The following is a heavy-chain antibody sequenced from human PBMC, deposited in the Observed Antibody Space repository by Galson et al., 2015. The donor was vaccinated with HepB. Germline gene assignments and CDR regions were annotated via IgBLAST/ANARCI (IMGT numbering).Heavy chain of an antibody. CDR1: GYSFTSYW. CDR2: IDPSDSYT. Sequence: QSGAEVKKPGESLKISCTGSGYSFTSYWISWVRQMPGKGLEWMGRIDPSDSYTNYSPSFQGHVTISADKSISTAYLQWSSLKASDTAMYYCARQYCGGDCYSYFDYWGQGTLVTVSS. J-gene: IGHJ4*02. V-gene: IGHV5-10-1*01. CDR3: ARQYCGGDCYSYFDY. D-gene: IGHD2-21*02.